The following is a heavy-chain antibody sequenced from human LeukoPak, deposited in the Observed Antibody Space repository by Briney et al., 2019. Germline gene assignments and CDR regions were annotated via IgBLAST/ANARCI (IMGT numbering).Heavy chain of an antibody. CDR2: ISSGSSYK. J-gene: IGHJ4*02. CDR3: ARGGVSGSDSGILEHDY. CDR1: GFTFRNYG. D-gene: IGHD1/OR15-1a*01. Sequence: GGSLRLSCAASGFTFRNYGMHWVRQAPGKGLEWVSSISSGSSYKYYADSVKGRFTIFRDNAKNSLYLQMNSLRAEDTAVYYCARGGVSGSDSGILEHDYWGQGTLVTVSS. V-gene: IGHV3-21*01.